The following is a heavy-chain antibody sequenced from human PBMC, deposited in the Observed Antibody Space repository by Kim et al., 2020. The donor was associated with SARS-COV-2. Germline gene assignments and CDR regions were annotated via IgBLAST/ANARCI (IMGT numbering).Heavy chain of an antibody. J-gene: IGHJ4*02. CDR1: GFTFRNHV. CDR3: AKSGYSGGLYAFQNHFDC. Sequence: GGSLRLSCTASGFTFRNHVMGWVRQAPGKGLEWVSVVSDSGGTSYYADSVKGRFTISRDNSKNTLYLQMNRLRGDDTAVYYCAKSGYSGGLYAFQNHFDCWGQGSHVSVYS. D-gene: IGHD6-19*01. CDR2: VSDSGGTS. V-gene: IGHV3-23*01.